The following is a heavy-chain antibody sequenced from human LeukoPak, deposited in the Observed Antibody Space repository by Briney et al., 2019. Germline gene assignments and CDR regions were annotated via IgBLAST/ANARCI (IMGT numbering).Heavy chain of an antibody. CDR2: INPNTGGT. Sequence: ASVKVSCKASGYTFTGYYMNWVRQAPGQWLEWMGRINPNTGGTNYAQNFQGSVTMTRDTSITTVYMELSRLRSDDTAVYYCARMYSNYDSLDYWGQGTLVTVSS. V-gene: IGHV1-2*06. CDR3: ARMYSNYDSLDY. D-gene: IGHD4-11*01. J-gene: IGHJ4*02. CDR1: GYTFTGYY.